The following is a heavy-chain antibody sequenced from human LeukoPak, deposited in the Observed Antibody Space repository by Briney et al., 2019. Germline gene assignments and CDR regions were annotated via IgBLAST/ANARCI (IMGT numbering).Heavy chain of an antibody. CDR1: GFTFSSYG. J-gene: IGHJ4*02. V-gene: IGHV3-30*03. Sequence: GRSLRLSCAASGFTFSSYGMHWVRQAPGKGLEWVAVISYDGSNKYYADSVKGRFTISRDNSKNTLYLQMNSLRAEDTAVYYCVREPLTLDGSKIMATDHWGQGTLVTVSS. CDR3: VREPLTLDGSKIMATDH. D-gene: IGHD5-12*01. CDR2: ISYDGSNK.